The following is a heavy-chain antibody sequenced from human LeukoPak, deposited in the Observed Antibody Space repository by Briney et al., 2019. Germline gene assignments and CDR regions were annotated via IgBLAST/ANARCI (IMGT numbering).Heavy chain of an antibody. CDR3: ARNYYGSLGWFDP. CDR2: IYYGGST. Sequence: PSETLSLTCTVSGGSVSRNSDYWGWIRQPPGKGLEWIGSIYYGGSTYYNPSLKSRVTISVDTSKNQFSLKLSSVTAADTAVYYCARNYYGSLGWFDPWGQGTLVTVSS. J-gene: IGHJ5*02. V-gene: IGHV4-39*07. D-gene: IGHD3-10*01. CDR1: GGSVSRNSDY.